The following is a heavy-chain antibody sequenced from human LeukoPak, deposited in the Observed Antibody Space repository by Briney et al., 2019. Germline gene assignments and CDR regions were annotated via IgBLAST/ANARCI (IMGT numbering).Heavy chain of an antibody. CDR1: GGSISSGDYY. CDR2: IYYSGST. CDR3: ARVPGFSDYYGSGSLDY. V-gene: IGHV4-30-4*01. D-gene: IGHD3-10*01. Sequence: SQTLSLTCTVSGGSISSGDYYWGWIRQPPGKGLEWIEYIYYSGSTYYNPSLKSRVTISVDTSKNQFSLKLSSVTAADMAVYYCARVPGFSDYYGSGSLDYWGQGTLVTVSS. J-gene: IGHJ4*02.